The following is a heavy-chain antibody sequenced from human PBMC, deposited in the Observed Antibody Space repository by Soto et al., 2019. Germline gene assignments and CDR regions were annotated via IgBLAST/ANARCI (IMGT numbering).Heavy chain of an antibody. V-gene: IGHV4-30-2*01. Sequence: SETLSLTCAVSRGSISSGGYSCSWIRQPPGKGLEWIRYIYHRGRPYYNPSLKSRDTISVDRSKNQFSLKLTTVTAADTAVYYCARGVGKLGYYYYGMDVWGQGSTVTVSS. D-gene: IGHD1-26*01. J-gene: IGHJ6*01. CDR3: ARGVGKLGYYYYGMDV. CDR2: IYHRGRP. CDR1: RGSISSGGYS.